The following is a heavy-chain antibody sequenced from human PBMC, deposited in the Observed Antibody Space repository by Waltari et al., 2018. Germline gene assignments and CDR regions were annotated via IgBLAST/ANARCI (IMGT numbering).Heavy chain of an antibody. CDR1: GGSISSSSYY. CDR3: ARGFGSATTSRFDP. V-gene: IGHV4-39*07. Sequence: QLQLQESGPGLVKPPETLSLTCTVSGGSISSSSYYWGWIRPPPEKGLEWVASMDYRGRTSYNPSLKSRVTISVDTSKTQFSLEVRSVTAADTAVYYCARGFGSATTSRFDPWGQGIVVTVSS. D-gene: IGHD5-12*01. J-gene: IGHJ5*02. CDR2: MDYRGRT.